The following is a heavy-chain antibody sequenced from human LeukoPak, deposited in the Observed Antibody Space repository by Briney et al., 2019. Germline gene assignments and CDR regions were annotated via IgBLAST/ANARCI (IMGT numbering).Heavy chain of an antibody. CDR1: GYTFTSYA. D-gene: IGHD6-13*01. CDR2: IIPIFGTA. CDR3: ARSDGQQAYYYYGMDV. V-gene: IGHV1-69*13. Sequence: PAASVKVSCKASGYTFTSYAMNWVRQAPGQGLEWMGGIIPIFGTANYAQKFQGRVTITADESTSTAYMELSSLRSEDTAVYYCARSDGQQAYYYYGMDVWGQGTTVTVSS. J-gene: IGHJ6*02.